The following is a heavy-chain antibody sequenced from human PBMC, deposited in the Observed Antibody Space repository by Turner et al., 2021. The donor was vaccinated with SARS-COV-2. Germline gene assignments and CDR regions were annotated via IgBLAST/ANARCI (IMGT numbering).Heavy chain of an antibody. CDR1: GVTFPNHW. V-gene: IGHV3-7*03. Sequence: EVKLVESGGGVVSHGGTLTLCCAAYGVTFPNHWIGWVRQAPGEGREWVAIISQDGSQKNYVDSLRGRFTISRDNAKQSLYLQMNSLRADDTAVYYCARDSGYYRFDFWGQGTLVTVSS. D-gene: IGHD3-22*01. CDR2: ISQDGSQK. J-gene: IGHJ4*02. CDR3: ARDSGYYRFDF.